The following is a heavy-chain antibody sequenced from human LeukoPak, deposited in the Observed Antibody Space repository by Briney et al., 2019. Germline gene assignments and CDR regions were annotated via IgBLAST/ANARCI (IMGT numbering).Heavy chain of an antibody. CDR2: IIPIFGTA. V-gene: IGHV1-69*01. J-gene: IGHJ4*02. Sequence: GASVKVSCKASGGTFSSYAISWVRRAPGQGLEWMGGIIPIFGTANYAQKFQGRVTITADESTSTAYMELSSLRPEDTAVYYCASPPRGYSYGYFFDYWGQGTLVTVSS. D-gene: IGHD5-18*01. CDR1: GGTFSSYA. CDR3: ASPPRGYSYGYFFDY.